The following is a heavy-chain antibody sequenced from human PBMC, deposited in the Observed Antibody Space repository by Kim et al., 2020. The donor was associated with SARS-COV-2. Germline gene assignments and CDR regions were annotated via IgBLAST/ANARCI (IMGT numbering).Heavy chain of an antibody. J-gene: IGHJ3*02. Sequence: YYADAEKGRFASARDSAKNARYLQMSRLRAEDTAVYYCAKRQGDWGAFGIWGQGTMVTVSS. CDR3: AKRQGDWGAFGI. D-gene: IGHD3-16*01. V-gene: IGHV3-23*01.